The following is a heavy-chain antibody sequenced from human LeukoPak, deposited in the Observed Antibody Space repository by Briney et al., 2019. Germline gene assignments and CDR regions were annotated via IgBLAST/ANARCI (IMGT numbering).Heavy chain of an antibody. Sequence: ASVKVSCKASGGTFSSYVITWVRQAPGQGLEWMGRIIPMLDIQNYAQKFQGRVTITADKSTSTAYMELSSLRSEDTAVYYCASERGATQYFGYWGQGTLVTVSS. CDR2: IIPMLDIQ. CDR1: GGTFSSYV. J-gene: IGHJ4*02. V-gene: IGHV1-69*04. CDR3: ASERGATQYFGY. D-gene: IGHD3-10*01.